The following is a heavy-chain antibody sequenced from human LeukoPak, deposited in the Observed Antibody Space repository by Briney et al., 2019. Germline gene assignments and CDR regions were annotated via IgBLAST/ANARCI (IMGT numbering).Heavy chain of an antibody. CDR2: SIAYNGNT. CDR1: VYTFTSYD. J-gene: IGHJ6*03. V-gene: IGHV1-18*01. D-gene: IGHD4-17*01. CDR3: AMTVTTLAPYYYYYMDV. Sequence: GASVKVSCKASVYTFTSYDISWVRQAPGQGLEWMGWSIAYNGNTNYAQKLQGRVTMTTDTSTSTAYMELRSLRSDDTAVYYCAMTVTTLAPYYYYYMDVWGKGTTVTVSS.